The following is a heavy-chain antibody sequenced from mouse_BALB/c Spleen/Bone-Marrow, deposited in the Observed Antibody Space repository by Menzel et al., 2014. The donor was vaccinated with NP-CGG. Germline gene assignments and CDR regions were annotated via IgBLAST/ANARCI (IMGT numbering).Heavy chain of an antibody. CDR3: ARGRSYGHYLCYALDY. CDR1: GFSFRSYA. Sequence: EVQGVESGGGLVKPGGSLKFSCAASGFSFRSYAMSWVRQTPERRLEWVASIISGVNTYYPDSVKGRFTISRDNARTIIYLQMSSLTSEDTAMYYCARGRSYGHYLCYALDYWGQGTSVTVSS. J-gene: IGHJ4*01. CDR2: IISGVNT. D-gene: IGHD2-10*02. V-gene: IGHV5-6-5*01.